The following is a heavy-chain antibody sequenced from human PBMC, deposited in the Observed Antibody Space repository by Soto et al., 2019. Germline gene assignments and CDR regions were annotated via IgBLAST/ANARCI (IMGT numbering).Heavy chain of an antibody. Sequence: EVQLVESGGGLVQPGGSLRLSVAASGFTFSGNSWTWVAQAPGKGLEWVSYISSSSSTIYYADSVKGRFTISRDNAKNSLYLQMNSLRDEDTAVYYCAREGGNLNWFDPWGQGTLVTVSS. J-gene: IGHJ5*02. CDR1: GFTFSGNS. CDR2: ISSSSSTI. V-gene: IGHV3-48*02. CDR3: AREGGNLNWFDP. D-gene: IGHD1-26*01.